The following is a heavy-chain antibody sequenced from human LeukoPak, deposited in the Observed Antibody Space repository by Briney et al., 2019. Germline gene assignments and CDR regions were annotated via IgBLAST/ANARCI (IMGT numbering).Heavy chain of an antibody. V-gene: IGHV3-66*01. D-gene: IGHD3-10*01. J-gene: IGHJ4*02. CDR3: ARELWFGELLYEY. CDR1: GFTFSSYS. CDR2: IYSGGST. Sequence: GGSLRLSCAASGFTFSSYSMNWVRQAPGKGLEWVSVIYSGGSTYYADSVKGRFTISRDNSKNTLYLQMNSLRAEDTAAYYCARELWFGELLYEYWGQGTLVTVSS.